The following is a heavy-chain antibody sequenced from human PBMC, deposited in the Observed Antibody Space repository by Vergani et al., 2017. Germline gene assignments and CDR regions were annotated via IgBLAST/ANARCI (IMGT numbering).Heavy chain of an antibody. CDR1: GGTFSSYA. CDR3: ARPKGIAADGRLSRYGMDV. J-gene: IGHJ6*04. D-gene: IGHD6-13*01. V-gene: IGHV1-69*13. CDR2: TIPIFGTA. Sequence: QVQRVQSGAEVKKPGSSVTVSCKASGGTFSSYAISGVRQAPGQGLEWMGRTIPIFGTANYAQKFQGRVTITADESTSTAYMELSSLRSEDTAVYYCARPKGIAADGRLSRYGMDVWGKGTTVTVSS.